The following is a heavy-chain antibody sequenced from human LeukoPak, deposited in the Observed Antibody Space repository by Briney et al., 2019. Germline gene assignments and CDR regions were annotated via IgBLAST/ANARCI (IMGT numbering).Heavy chain of an antibody. Sequence: KPSETLSLTCTVSGGSISSSSYYWGWIRQPPGKGLEWIGSIYYSGSTYYNPSLKSRVTISVDTSKNQFSLKLSSVTAADTAVYYCARERSDYGDYVLDYWGQGTLVTVSS. CDR1: GGSISSSSYY. V-gene: IGHV4-39*02. CDR3: ARERSDYGDYVLDY. CDR2: IYYSGST. J-gene: IGHJ4*02. D-gene: IGHD4-17*01.